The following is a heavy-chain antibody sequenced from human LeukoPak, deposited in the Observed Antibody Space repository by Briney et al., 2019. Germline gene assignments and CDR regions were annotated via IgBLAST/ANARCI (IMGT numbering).Heavy chain of an antibody. D-gene: IGHD6-19*01. CDR2: INAGNGNT. V-gene: IGHV1-3*01. Sequence: GASVKVSCKASGYTFTSYAMHWVRQAPGQRLEWMGWINAGNGNTKYSQKLQGRVTITRDTSASTAYMELSSLRSEDTAVYYCARAPKTLPGYSSGWPPRDYWGQGTLVTVSS. CDR3: ARAPKTLPGYSSGWPPRDY. CDR1: GYTFTSYA. J-gene: IGHJ4*02.